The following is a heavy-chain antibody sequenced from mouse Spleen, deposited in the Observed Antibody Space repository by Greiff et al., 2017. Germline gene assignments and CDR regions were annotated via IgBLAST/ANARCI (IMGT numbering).Heavy chain of an antibody. CDR1: GFTFSSYA. CDR3: TRGDIITRGDY. Sequence: EVKLMESGEGLVKPGGSLKLSCAASGFTFSSYAMSWVRQTPEKRLEWVAYISSGGDYIYYADTVKGRFTISRDNARNTLYLQMSSLKSEDTAMYYCTRGDIITRGDYWGQGTSVTVSS. CDR2: ISSGGDYI. D-gene: IGHD1-1*01. J-gene: IGHJ4*01. V-gene: IGHV5-9-1*02.